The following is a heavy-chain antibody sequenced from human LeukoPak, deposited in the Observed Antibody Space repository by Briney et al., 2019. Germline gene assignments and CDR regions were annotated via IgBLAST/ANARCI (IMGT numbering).Heavy chain of an antibody. CDR2: ISGSGGST. Sequence: GGSLRLSCAASGFTFSSYAMSWVRQAPGKGLEWVSAISGSGGSTYYADSVKGRFTISRDNSKNTLYLQMNSLRAEDTAVYYCASEYSSSWYRTASFDYWGQGTLVTVSS. CDR3: ASEYSSSWYRTASFDY. J-gene: IGHJ4*02. CDR1: GFTFSSYA. V-gene: IGHV3-23*01. D-gene: IGHD6-13*01.